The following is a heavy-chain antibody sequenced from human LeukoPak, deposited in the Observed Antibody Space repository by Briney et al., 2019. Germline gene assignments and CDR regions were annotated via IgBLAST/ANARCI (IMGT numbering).Heavy chain of an antibody. CDR3: ARSCGGGRLYDMDV. D-gene: IGHD4-23*01. V-gene: IGHV3-53*01. Sequence: GGSLRLSCAASGFTVSSNFMSWVRQPPGKGLEWVSFIYSGGSTYYADSVKGRFTISRDNSKNTRYLHMNSLRAEERAVYYCARSCGGGRLYDMDVWGKGTTVTVSS. CDR2: IYSGGST. J-gene: IGHJ6*03. CDR1: GFTVSSNF.